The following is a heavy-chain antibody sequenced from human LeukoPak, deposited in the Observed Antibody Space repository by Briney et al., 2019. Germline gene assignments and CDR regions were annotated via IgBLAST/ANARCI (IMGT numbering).Heavy chain of an antibody. Sequence: SETLSLTCTVSGGSISSYYWSWIRQHPGKGLEWIGYIYYSGSTYYNPSLKSRVTISVDTSKNQFSLKLSSVTAADTAVYYCSVTITPGGTGYYYGMDVWGQGTTVTVSS. V-gene: IGHV4-59*06. CDR3: SVTITPGGTGYYYGMDV. J-gene: IGHJ6*02. CDR2: IYYSGST. CDR1: GGSISSYY. D-gene: IGHD1-14*01.